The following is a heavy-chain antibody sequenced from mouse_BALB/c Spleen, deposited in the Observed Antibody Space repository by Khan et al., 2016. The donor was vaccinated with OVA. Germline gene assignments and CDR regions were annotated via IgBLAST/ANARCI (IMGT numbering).Heavy chain of an antibody. CDR2: ISYGDGNI. CDR1: GFTFSDYY. J-gene: IGHJ3*01. CDR3: ARHDYDVIAY. D-gene: IGHD2-4*01. V-gene: IGHV5-12*01. Sequence: EVELVESGGGLVQPGGSLKLSCAASGFTFSDYYMYWVRTTPERRLEWVAYISYGDGNIYYLDTVKGRFTISRDNVKNTLYLQMSRLKSADTAMNYCARHDYDVIAYSGQGTLVTVAA.